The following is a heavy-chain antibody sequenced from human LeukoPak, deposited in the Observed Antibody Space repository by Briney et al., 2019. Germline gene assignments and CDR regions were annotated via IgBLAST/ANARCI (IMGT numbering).Heavy chain of an antibody. J-gene: IGHJ4*02. CDR2: INSDSTTV. Sequence: GGSLDFSVQAPGFILGNHYLVWTRRAPGKGREGVAYINSDSTTVYYADSVKGRFTVSRDNAKNSLYLQMNSLGVDDTAVYYCARLRGLIDHWGQGALVTVSS. CDR3: ARLRGLIDH. V-gene: IGHV3-11*01. CDR1: GFILGNHY. D-gene: IGHD3-10*01.